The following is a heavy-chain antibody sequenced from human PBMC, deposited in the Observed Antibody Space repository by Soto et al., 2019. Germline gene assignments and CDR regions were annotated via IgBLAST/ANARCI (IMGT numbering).Heavy chain of an antibody. CDR1: GFIVSSSY. J-gene: IGHJ4*02. V-gene: IGHV3-66*01. Sequence: EVQLVESGGGLVQPGWSLRLSCAASGFIVSSSYMSWVRQAPGKGLEWVSIIYNDGSTYYADSVKGRFTISRDNSKNTIYLQILSLRAEDTAVYYCARDSYTRYWGQGTLVTVSS. CDR2: IYNDGST. CDR3: ARDSYTRY. D-gene: IGHD4-4*01.